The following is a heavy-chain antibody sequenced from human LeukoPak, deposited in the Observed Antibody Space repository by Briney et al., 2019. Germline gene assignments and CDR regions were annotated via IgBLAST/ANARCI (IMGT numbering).Heavy chain of an antibody. CDR3: AKADYSNSPLHLDY. D-gene: IGHD4-11*01. CDR2: IWYDGSYK. CDR1: GFTFSSYG. Sequence: PGGSLRLSCAASGFTFSSYGIHWVRQAPGKGLEWVAFIWYDGSYKYYADSVKGRLTISRDNSKNTVDLQMNSLRVEDTAVYYCAKADYSNSPLHLDYWGRGTLVTVSS. J-gene: IGHJ4*02. V-gene: IGHV3-30*02.